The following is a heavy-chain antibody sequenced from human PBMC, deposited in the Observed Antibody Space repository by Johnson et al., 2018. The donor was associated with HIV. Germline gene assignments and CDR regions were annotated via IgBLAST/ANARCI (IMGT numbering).Heavy chain of an antibody. V-gene: IGHV3-7*01. Sequence: VQLVESGGGLVQPGGSLRLSCAASGFTLSNFWMAWVRQPPGKGLEWVATIKTDGSEKYYVDSVKGRFTITRDNAKNSLYLQLNSLSAEDPAVYYCAREQELIGERAFDIWGQGIMVIVSS. CDR3: AREQELIGERAFDI. CDR1: GFTLSNFW. D-gene: IGHD6-13*01. J-gene: IGHJ3*02. CDR2: IKTDGSEK.